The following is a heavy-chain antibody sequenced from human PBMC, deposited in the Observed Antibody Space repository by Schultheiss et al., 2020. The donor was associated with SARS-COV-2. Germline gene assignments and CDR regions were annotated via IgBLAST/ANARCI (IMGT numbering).Heavy chain of an antibody. CDR2: IYYSGST. D-gene: IGHD5-24*01. CDR3: ARAGVEILRVGYFDS. Sequence: SETLSLTCTVSGGSISSSSYYWGWIRQPPGKGLEWIGYIYYSGSTNYNPSLKSRVTISVDTSKNQFSLKLSSMTAADTAIYYCARAGVEILRVGYFDSWGQGTLVTVSS. CDR1: GGSISSSSYY. J-gene: IGHJ4*02. V-gene: IGHV4-61*05.